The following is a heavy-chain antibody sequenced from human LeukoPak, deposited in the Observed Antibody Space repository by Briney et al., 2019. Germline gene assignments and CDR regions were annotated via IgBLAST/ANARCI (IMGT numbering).Heavy chain of an antibody. CDR2: IDAGNGDT. CDR1: GYTFSDYA. Sequence: ASVKVSCKASGYTFSDYAMHWVRQAPGQRFEWMGWIDAGNGDTRYSQKFQGRVTITRDTSASTAYIELRGLRSEDTAMYYCARGSTSDWPLDHWGKKTLVTISS. V-gene: IGHV1-3*01. J-gene: IGHJ4*02. CDR3: ARGSTSDWPLDH. D-gene: IGHD2-2*01.